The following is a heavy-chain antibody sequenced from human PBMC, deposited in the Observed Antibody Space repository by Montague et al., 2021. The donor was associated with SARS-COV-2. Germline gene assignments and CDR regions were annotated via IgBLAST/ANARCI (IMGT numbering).Heavy chain of an antibody. CDR2: TSYSGST. J-gene: IGHJ6*02. V-gene: IGHV4-59*12. Sequence: SETLSLTCTGSGGSISPYNWSWIRQSPGKGLECIGYTSYSGSTDYNPSLKSRVTISIDTSKNQFSLKLSSVTAADTAVYYCARWGEYYDSPYYYYAMDVWGQGTTVTVSS. CDR1: GGSISPYN. D-gene: IGHD3-3*01. CDR3: ARWGEYYDSPYYYYAMDV.